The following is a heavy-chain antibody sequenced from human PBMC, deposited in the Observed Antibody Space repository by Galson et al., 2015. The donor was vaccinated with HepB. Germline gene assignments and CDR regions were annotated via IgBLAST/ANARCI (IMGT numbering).Heavy chain of an antibody. V-gene: IGHV1-46*01. D-gene: IGHD4-23*01. CDR1: GYTFINYY. CDR3: ARQDYGGDGP. Sequence: SVKVSCKASGYTFINYYMHWVRQAPGQGLEWMGIINPSGGTTNYAQKFQGRVTMTRDTSTSTIYMELSSLRSEDTAVYYCARQDYGGDGPWGQGTLVTVSS. CDR2: INPSGGTT. J-gene: IGHJ5*02.